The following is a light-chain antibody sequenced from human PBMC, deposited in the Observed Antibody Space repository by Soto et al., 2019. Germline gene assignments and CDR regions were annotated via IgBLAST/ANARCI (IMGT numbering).Light chain of an antibody. Sequence: EIAMTQSPDTLSVSPGDRATLSCRASQGVRSDLAWYQQKAGQSPRLLIYGASTRAAETPARFSGSGSETAFTLPISSLQSEDFAVYYCQQYSKWPLTFGGGTKVEIK. J-gene: IGKJ4*01. CDR2: GAS. CDR3: QQYSKWPLT. CDR1: QGVRSD. V-gene: IGKV3-15*01.